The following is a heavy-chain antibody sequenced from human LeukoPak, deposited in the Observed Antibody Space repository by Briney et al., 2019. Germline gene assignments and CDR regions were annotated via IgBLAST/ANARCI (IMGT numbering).Heavy chain of an antibody. V-gene: IGHV3-21*01. D-gene: IGHD3-9*01. CDR3: ARSYYDILTGYAPGAFDI. CDR1: GFTFSSYS. J-gene: IGHJ3*02. CDR2: ISSSSSYI. Sequence: GGSLRLSCAASGFTFSSYSMNWVRQAPGKGLEWVSSISSSSSYIYYADSVKGRFTISRDSAKNSLYLQMNSLRAEDTAVYCCARSYYDILTGYAPGAFDIWGQGTMVTVSS.